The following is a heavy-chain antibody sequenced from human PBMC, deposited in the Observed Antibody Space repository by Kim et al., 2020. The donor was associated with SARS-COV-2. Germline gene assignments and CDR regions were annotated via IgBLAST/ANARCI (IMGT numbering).Heavy chain of an antibody. CDR2: IIPIFGTA. J-gene: IGHJ5*02. D-gene: IGHD2-2*01. CDR1: GGTFSSYA. V-gene: IGHV1-69*13. CDR3: ARVRVVPAANPELNWFDP. Sequence: SVKVSCKASGGTFSSYAISWVRQAPGQGLEWMGGIIPIFGTANYAQKFQGRVTITADESTSTAYMELSSLRSEDTAVYYCARVRVVPAANPELNWFDPWGQGTLVTVSS.